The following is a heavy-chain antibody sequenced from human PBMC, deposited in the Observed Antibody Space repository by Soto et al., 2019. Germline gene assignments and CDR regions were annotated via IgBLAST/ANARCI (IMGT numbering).Heavy chain of an antibody. V-gene: IGHV3-33*01. J-gene: IGHJ5*02. D-gene: IGHD6-6*01. CDR1: GFTFSSYG. Sequence: GGSLRLSCAASGFTFSSYGMHWVRQAPGKGLEWVAVIWYDGSNKYYADSVKGRFTISRDNSKNTLYLQMNSLRAEDTAVYYCARDNVVQLAQPSWFDPWGQGTLVTVSS. CDR2: IWYDGSNK. CDR3: ARDNVVQLAQPSWFDP.